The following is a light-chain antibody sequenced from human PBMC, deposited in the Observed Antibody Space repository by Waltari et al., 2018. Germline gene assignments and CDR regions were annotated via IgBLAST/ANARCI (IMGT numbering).Light chain of an antibody. CDR3: SSYRRSSTYVL. CDR1: SSDVGGYNF. CDR2: DVS. Sequence: QSALTQPASVSGSPGQSITISCSGISSDVGGYNFVSWYQQHPGKAPKLLIFDVSNRPSGVSNRFSGSKSGNTASLTISGLQPEDEVDYYCSSYRRSSTYVLLGGGTKLTVL. V-gene: IGLV2-14*03. J-gene: IGLJ2*01.